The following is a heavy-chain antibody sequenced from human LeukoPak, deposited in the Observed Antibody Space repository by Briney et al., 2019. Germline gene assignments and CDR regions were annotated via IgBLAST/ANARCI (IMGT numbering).Heavy chain of an antibody. V-gene: IGHV3-30*03. CDR3: ARSDYYDSSGYGIGY. CDR1: GFTFSSYG. CDR2: ISCDGSNK. Sequence: PGGSLRLSCAASGFTFSSYGMHWVRQAPGKGLEWVAVISCDGSNKYYADSVKGRFTISRDNSKNTLYLQMNSLRAEDTAVYYCARSDYYDSSGYGIGYWGQGTLVTVSS. D-gene: IGHD3-22*01. J-gene: IGHJ4*02.